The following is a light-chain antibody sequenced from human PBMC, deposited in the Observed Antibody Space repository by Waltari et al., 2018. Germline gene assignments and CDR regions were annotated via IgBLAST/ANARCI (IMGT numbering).Light chain of an antibody. V-gene: IGLV1-47*01. CDR1: ISNLGSHY. CDR2: RNN. J-gene: IGLJ1*01. Sequence: QSVLTQPPSASETPGQRVTISCSGSISNLGSHYQYWYQQVPGAAPRLLIYRNNQRPSGVPDRFSGSKFGTSASLAIDGLRSEDEAVYYCASWDDSHYVFGPGTKVTVL. CDR3: ASWDDSHYV.